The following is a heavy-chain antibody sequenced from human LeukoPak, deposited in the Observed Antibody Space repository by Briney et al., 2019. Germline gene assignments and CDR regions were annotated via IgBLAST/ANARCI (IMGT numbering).Heavy chain of an antibody. V-gene: IGHV3-33*08. CDR3: ARDRGGFSYGDN. Sequence: GGSLRLSCAASGFTFSSYGMNWVRQAPGKGLEWVAIIWNDGSQKYYAHSVKGRFTISRDNSKNTLYLQMDSLRAEDTAIYYCARDRGGFSYGDNWGQGTLVTVSS. CDR2: IWNDGSQK. D-gene: IGHD5-18*01. CDR1: GFTFSSYG. J-gene: IGHJ4*02.